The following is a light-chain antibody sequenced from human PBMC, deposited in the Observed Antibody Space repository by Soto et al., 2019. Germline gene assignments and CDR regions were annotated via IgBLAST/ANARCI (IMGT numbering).Light chain of an antibody. CDR3: QQRRSWPPTIT. CDR1: QSVSTY. CDR2: DAS. Sequence: EIGLTQSPATVSFGPWERASLSCRASQSVSTYLAWYQQRPGQAPRLLIYDASYRATDIPPRFSGSGSGTDFTLTISSLEPEDFAVYYCQQRRSWPPTITFGQGTRLEIK. V-gene: IGKV3-11*01. J-gene: IGKJ5*01.